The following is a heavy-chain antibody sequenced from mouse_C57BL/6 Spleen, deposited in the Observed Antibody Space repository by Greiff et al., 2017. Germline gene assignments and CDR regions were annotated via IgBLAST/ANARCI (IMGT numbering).Heavy chain of an antibody. V-gene: IGHV5-16*01. CDR2: INYDGSST. Sequence: VQLVESEGGLVQPGSSMKLSCTASGFTFSDYYMAWVRQVPEKGLEWVANINYDGSSTYYLDSLKSRFIISRDNAKNILYLQMSSLKSEDTATYYCARLYDGYYDFDYWGQGTTLTVSS. CDR1: GFTFSDYY. CDR3: ARLYDGYYDFDY. D-gene: IGHD2-3*01. J-gene: IGHJ2*01.